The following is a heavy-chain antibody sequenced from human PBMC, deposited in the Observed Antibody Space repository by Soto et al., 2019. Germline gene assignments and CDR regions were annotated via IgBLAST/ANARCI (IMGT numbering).Heavy chain of an antibody. J-gene: IGHJ4*02. CDR1: GFSVSSNY. Sequence: EVQLVESGGGLVQPGGSLRLPCAVSGFSVSSNYMSWVRQAPGKGLEWVSVIDNGGSKYYADSVKGRITISRDNSKTTLYLQMNSLRAEDTAVYYCARYGPERAVAYGGQGTLGTVSS. D-gene: IGHD1-1*01. CDR2: IDNGGSK. V-gene: IGHV3-66*01. CDR3: ARYGPERAVAY.